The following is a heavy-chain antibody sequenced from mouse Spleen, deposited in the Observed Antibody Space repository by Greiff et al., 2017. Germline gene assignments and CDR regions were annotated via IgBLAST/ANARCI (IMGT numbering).Heavy chain of an antibody. D-gene: IGHD3-1*01. Sequence: DVKLVESGGGLVQPGGSRKLSCAASGFTFSSFGMHWVRQAPEKGLEWVAYISSGSSTIYYADTVKGRFTISRDNPKNTLFLQMTSLRSEDTAMYYCARSGYGYYYAMDYWGQGTSVTVSS. V-gene: IGHV5-17*02. CDR3: ARSGYGYYYAMDY. CDR1: GFTFSSFG. CDR2: ISSGSSTI. J-gene: IGHJ4*01.